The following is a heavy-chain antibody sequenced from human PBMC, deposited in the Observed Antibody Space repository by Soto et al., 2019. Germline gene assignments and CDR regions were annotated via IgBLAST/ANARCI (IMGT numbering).Heavy chain of an antibody. Sequence: QVQLVQSAAEVKKPGASVKVSCKASGYTFTTYGISWVRQAPGQGLEWMGWVYSYNGNTNYAQKLQGRVTMTTDTSTSTAYMELRSLRSDDTAVYYCARAIAGGYGYTALDYWGQGTLVTVSS. CDR3: ARAIAGGYGYTALDY. J-gene: IGHJ4*02. D-gene: IGHD5-18*01. V-gene: IGHV1-18*01. CDR1: GYTFTTYG. CDR2: VYSYNGNT.